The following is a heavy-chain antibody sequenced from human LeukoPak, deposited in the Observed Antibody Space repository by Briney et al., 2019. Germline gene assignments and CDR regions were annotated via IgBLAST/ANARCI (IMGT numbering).Heavy chain of an antibody. J-gene: IGHJ4*02. CDR1: GFSISSGDF. CDR2: IYHSGST. D-gene: IGHD4-11*01. CDR3: ARWGENTVAEGFDY. V-gene: IGHV4-38-2*02. Sequence: PSETLSHTCTVSGFSISSGDFWGWIRQPPGKGLEWIGSIYHSGSTYYNPSLKSRVTISVDTSKNQLSLKLSSVPAADTAVYYCARWGENTVAEGFDYWGQGTLVTVSS.